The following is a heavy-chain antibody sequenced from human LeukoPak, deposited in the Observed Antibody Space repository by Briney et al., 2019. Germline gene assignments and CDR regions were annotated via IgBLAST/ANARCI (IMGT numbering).Heavy chain of an antibody. CDR2: IYYTGTT. CDR1: GGSLNGHY. J-gene: IGHJ5*02. Sequence: SETLSLTCTVGGGSLNGHYWGWIRQPPGKGLELVGHIYYTGTTFYNPSLNSRVTITLDTSRNQFSLRLTSVIAADTAVYYCARFSWRGSTASCYLTTWGQGALVTVSS. CDR3: ARFSWRGSTASCYLTT. D-gene: IGHD2-2*01. V-gene: IGHV4-59*11.